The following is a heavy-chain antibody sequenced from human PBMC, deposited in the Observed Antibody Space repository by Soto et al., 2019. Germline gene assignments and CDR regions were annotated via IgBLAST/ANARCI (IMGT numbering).Heavy chain of an antibody. V-gene: IGHV1-24*01. CDR3: ATAFPESTTMVRGVEFDL. J-gene: IGHJ5*02. CDR1: GYTLTELS. CDR2: FDPEDGET. D-gene: IGHD3-10*01. Sequence: ASVKVSCKVSGYTLTELSMHWVRQAPGKGLEWMGGFDPEDGETIYAQKFQGSVTMTEDISTDTAYMELSSLRSEDPAVYSCATAFPESTTMVRGVEFDLWGQGTLVTVSS.